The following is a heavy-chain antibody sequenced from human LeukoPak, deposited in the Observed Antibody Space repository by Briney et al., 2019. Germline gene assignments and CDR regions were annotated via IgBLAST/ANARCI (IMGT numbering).Heavy chain of an antibody. CDR2: IRSKANSYAT. V-gene: IGHV3-73*01. Sequence: GSLRLSCAASGFTFSGSAMHWVRQASGKGLEWVGRIRSKANSYATAYAASVKGRFTISRDDSKNTAYLQMNSLKTEDTAVYYCTRQDLYSSGWAHDYWGQGTLVTVSS. CDR1: GFTFSGSA. CDR3: TRQDLYSSGWAHDY. D-gene: IGHD6-19*01. J-gene: IGHJ4*02.